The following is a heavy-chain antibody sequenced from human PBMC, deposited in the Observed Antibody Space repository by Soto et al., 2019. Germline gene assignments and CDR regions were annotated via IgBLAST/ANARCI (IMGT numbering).Heavy chain of an antibody. J-gene: IGHJ6*03. Sequence: QVQLQESGPGLVTPSGTLSLTCAVSSGSINNNNWWTWVRPAPGQGLEWIGEIYHGGIANYNPSRNSRVTMSLDKSKSQFALRLTSATAADTAVYYCARVVVPRIIPTNMRSYYFYYMDVWGGGITVTVSS. V-gene: IGHV4-4*02. D-gene: IGHD2-21*01. CDR3: ARVVVPRIIPTNMRSYYFYYMDV. CDR1: SGSINNNNW. CDR2: IYHGGIA.